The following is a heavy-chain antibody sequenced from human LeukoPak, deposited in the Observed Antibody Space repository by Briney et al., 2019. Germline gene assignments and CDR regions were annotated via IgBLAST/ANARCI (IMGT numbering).Heavy chain of an antibody. V-gene: IGHV3-30*18. J-gene: IGHJ4*02. CDR2: ISYDGSNK. CDR3: AKDPGHIVVVTAPPDY. D-gene: IGHD2-21*02. CDR1: GFTFSSYE. Sequence: GGSLRLSCAASGFTFSSYEMNWVRQAPGKGLEWVAVISYDGSNKYYADSVKGRFTISRDNSKNTLYLQMNSLRAEDTAVYYCAKDPGHIVVVTAPPDYWGQGTLVTVSS.